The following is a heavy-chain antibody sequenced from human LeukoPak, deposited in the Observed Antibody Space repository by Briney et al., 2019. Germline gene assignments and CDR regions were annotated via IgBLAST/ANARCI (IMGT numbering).Heavy chain of an antibody. CDR1: GGSFSGYY. J-gene: IGHJ4*02. D-gene: IGHD4-17*01. CDR2: INHSGST. Sequence: PSETLSLTCAVYGGSFSGYYWSWIRQPPGKGLEWIGEINHSGSTNCNPSLKSRVTIPVDTSKNQFSLKLSSVTAADTAVYYCARDLTVTTGFPVRKINDYWGQGTLVTVSS. V-gene: IGHV4-34*01. CDR3: ARDLTVTTGFPVRKINDY.